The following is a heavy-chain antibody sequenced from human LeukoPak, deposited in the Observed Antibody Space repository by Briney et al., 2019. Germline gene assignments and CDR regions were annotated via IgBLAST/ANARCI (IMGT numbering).Heavy chain of an antibody. Sequence: GASVKVSCKASGYTFTSYGISWVRRAPGQGLEWMGWISAYNGNTNYAQKLQGRVTMTTDTSTSTAYMELRSLRSDDTAVYYCARDMATMIVVVITPSFDYWGQGTLVTVSS. CDR1: GYTFTSYG. V-gene: IGHV1-18*01. D-gene: IGHD3-22*01. CDR3: ARDMATMIVVVITPSFDY. J-gene: IGHJ4*02. CDR2: ISAYNGNT.